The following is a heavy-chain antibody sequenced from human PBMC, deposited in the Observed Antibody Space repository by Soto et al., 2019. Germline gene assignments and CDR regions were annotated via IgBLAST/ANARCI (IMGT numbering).Heavy chain of an antibody. CDR2: INHSGST. CDR1: GGSFSGYY. Sequence: PSETLSLTCAVYGGSFSGYYWSWIRQPPGKGLEWIGEINHSGSTNYNPSLKSRVTISVDTSKNQFSLKLGSVTAADTAVYYCARGNGSGSQYYYYYGMDVWGQGTTVTVSS. V-gene: IGHV4-34*01. CDR3: ARGNGSGSQYYYYYGMDV. J-gene: IGHJ6*02. D-gene: IGHD3-10*01.